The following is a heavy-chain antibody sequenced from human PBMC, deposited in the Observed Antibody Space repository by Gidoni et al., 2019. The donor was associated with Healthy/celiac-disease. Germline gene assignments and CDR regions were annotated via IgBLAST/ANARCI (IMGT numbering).Heavy chain of an antibody. CDR1: GFTFSSYW. Sequence: EVQLVESGGGLVQPGGSLRLSCAASGFTFSSYWMSWVRQAPGKGLEWVANIKQDGSEKYYVDSVKGRFTISRDNAKNSLYLQMNSLRAEDTAVYYCARWDRLYNWNAVDYGMDVWGQGTTVTVSS. CDR2: IKQDGSEK. V-gene: IGHV3-7*01. CDR3: ARWDRLYNWNAVDYGMDV. J-gene: IGHJ6*02. D-gene: IGHD1-20*01.